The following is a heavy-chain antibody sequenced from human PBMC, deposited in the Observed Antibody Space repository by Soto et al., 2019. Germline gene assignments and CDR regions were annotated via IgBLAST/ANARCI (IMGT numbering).Heavy chain of an antibody. CDR3: ARDCIPGSGSNWAANRFDP. CDR2: ISYDENRK. V-gene: IGHV3-30-3*01. Sequence: QVQLVESGGGGVQPGTSLRLSCAASGFTFSSYAIHWVRQAPGKGLEWLAVISYDENRKYYADSVKGRFTISRDNSKNTQYLKVNSLRGDDTAVYYCARDCIPGSGSNWAANRFDPWGQGTLVTDSS. D-gene: IGHD3-10*01. J-gene: IGHJ5*02. CDR1: GFTFSSYA.